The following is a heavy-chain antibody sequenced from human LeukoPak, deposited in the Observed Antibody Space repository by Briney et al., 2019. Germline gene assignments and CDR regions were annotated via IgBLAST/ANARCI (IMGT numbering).Heavy chain of an antibody. CDR1: GGSISSGGYY. V-gene: IGHV4-31*03. CDR2: IYYSGST. D-gene: IGHD5-18*01. Sequence: NPSETLSLTCTVSGGSISSGGYYWSWIRQHPGKGLEWIGYIYYSGSTYYNPSLKSRVTISVDTSKNQFSLKLSSVTAADTAVYYCASSEGVQLSCFDYWGQGTLVTVSS. CDR3: ASSEGVQLSCFDY. J-gene: IGHJ4*02.